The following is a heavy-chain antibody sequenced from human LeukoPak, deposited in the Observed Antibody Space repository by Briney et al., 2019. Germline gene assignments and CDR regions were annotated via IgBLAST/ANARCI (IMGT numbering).Heavy chain of an antibody. CDR1: GFTFSNYW. D-gene: IGHD1-1*01. V-gene: IGHV3-7*01. CDR3: VRYGRRANDQPFDV. Sequence: PGGSLRISCEVSGFTFSNYWMMWVRQAPGKGLEWVASIDEDGSETNYVDSVTGRFTVSRDHAKNSLFLQMNSLRAEDTAVYYCVRYGRRANDQPFDVWGQGTMVTVSS. J-gene: IGHJ3*01. CDR2: IDEDGSET.